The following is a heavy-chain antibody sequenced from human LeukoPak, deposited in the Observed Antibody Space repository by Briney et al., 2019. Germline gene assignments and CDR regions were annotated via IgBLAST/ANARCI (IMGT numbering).Heavy chain of an antibody. CDR2: ISDSGSAM. Sequence: GGSLRLSCAASGFTFSDFYMTWIRRAPGKGLEWISYISDSGSAMSYSDSVKGRFAISRDNAKKSVYLQMNNLRVEDTAVYYCAREYSGLDYWGPGTLVTVSS. D-gene: IGHD5-12*01. J-gene: IGHJ4*02. V-gene: IGHV3-11*01. CDR3: AREYSGLDY. CDR1: GFTFSDFY.